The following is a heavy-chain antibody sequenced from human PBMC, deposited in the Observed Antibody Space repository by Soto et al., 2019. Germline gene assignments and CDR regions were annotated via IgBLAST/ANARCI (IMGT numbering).Heavy chain of an antibody. Sequence: QVQLVQSGAEVKKPGSSVKVSCKASGGTFSSYAISWVRQAPGQGLEWMGGIIPIFGTANYAQKFQGRVTITADESTSTAYMELSSLRSEDTAVYYWASPGVGSGYYWRSPDTQLGYGGQGTLVTGSS. CDR2: IIPIFGTA. CDR3: ASPGVGSGYYWRSPDTQLGY. V-gene: IGHV1-69*01. J-gene: IGHJ4*02. D-gene: IGHD3-22*01. CDR1: GGTFSSYA.